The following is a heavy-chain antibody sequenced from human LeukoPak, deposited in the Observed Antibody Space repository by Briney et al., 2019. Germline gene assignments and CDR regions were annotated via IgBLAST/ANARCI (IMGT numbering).Heavy chain of an antibody. CDR3: ARDDSGYSSTLDY. CDR2: IKQDGSEK. CDR1: GFTFSTYW. V-gene: IGHV3-7*01. Sequence: GGSLRLSCAASGFTFSTYWMHWVRQAPGKGLEWVANIKQDGSEKYYVDSVKGRFTISRDNAKNSLYLQMNSLRAEDTAVYYCARDDSGYSSTLDYWGQGTLVTVSS. D-gene: IGHD6-19*01. J-gene: IGHJ4*02.